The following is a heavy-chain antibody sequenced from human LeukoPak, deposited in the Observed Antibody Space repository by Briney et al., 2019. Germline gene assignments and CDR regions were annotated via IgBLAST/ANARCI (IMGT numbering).Heavy chain of an antibody. Sequence: PGGSLRLSCSASEFTFSSYAMHWVRQAPGKGLEYVSGISNDGGSTHYADSVKGRFSISRDNSKNTLYLQLSSLRADDTAVYYCVKGRRTALRYFDWLFWGQGTLVTVAS. D-gene: IGHD3-9*01. V-gene: IGHV3-64D*06. CDR2: ISNDGGST. J-gene: IGHJ4*02. CDR1: EFTFSSYA. CDR3: VKGRRTALRYFDWLF.